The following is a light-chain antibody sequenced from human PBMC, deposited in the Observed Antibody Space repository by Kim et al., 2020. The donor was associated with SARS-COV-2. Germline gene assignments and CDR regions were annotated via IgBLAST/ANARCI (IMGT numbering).Light chain of an antibody. CDR1: QSLFYRSNNKIY. V-gene: IGKV4-1*01. CDR3: QQYSSTPLT. Sequence: ATINCKSNQSLFYRSNNKIYLAWYQQKPGQPPKLLVSWASTRESGVPDRFSGSGSGTDFTLTISGLQAQDVAVYFCQQYSSTPLTFGGGTKVDIK. J-gene: IGKJ4*01. CDR2: WAS.